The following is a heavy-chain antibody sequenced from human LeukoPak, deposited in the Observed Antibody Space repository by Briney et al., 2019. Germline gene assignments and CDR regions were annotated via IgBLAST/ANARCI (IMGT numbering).Heavy chain of an antibody. J-gene: IGHJ4*02. Sequence: SETLSLTCGVSGGSISSGIWWSWVRQPPGKGLEWIGEIYHSGSTNYNPSLKSRGTISVDKSKSQFSLKLISVTAADTAVYYCARGGPGSGYYFDYWGQGTLVTVSS. D-gene: IGHD3-10*01. V-gene: IGHV4-4*02. CDR2: IYHSGST. CDR3: ARGGPGSGYYFDY. CDR1: GGSISSGIW.